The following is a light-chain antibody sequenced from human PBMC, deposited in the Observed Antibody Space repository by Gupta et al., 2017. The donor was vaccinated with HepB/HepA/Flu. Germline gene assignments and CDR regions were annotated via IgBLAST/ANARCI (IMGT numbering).Light chain of an antibody. CDR2: YVT. J-gene: IGLJ3*02. V-gene: IGLV2-14*03. Sequence: QSALPQPASVSGSPGQSLTITCTGTSSDVGGYNSVSWYHQYPGKAPKLLIYYVTARPSGISTRFSAAKSGNTASLTITGLQTEDEADYFCSSSTRSTSTLVLFGGGTKVTVL. CDR3: SSSTRSTSTLVL. CDR1: SSDVGGYNS.